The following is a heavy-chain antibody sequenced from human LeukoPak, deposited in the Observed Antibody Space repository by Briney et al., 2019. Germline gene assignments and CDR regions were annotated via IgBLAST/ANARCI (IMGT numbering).Heavy chain of an antibody. CDR3: ASFLYDFWSGYPWGKFDY. V-gene: IGHV4-30-4*08. Sequence: SETLSLTCTVSGGSISSGDYYWSWIRQPPGKGLEWIGYIYYSGSTYYNPSLKSRVTISVDTSKNQFSLKLSSVTAADTAVYYCASFLYDFWSGYPWGKFDYWGQGTLVTVSS. D-gene: IGHD3-3*01. J-gene: IGHJ4*02. CDR2: IYYSGST. CDR1: GGSISSGDYY.